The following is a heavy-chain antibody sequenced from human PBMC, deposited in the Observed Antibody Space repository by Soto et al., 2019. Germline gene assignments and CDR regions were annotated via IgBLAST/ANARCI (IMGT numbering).Heavy chain of an antibody. D-gene: IGHD5-18*01. Sequence: GGSLRLSCAASGFIFDSDWMHWVRQAPGQGLVWVSRINTDGSGTSYADSVKGRFTISRDNAKNMVYLQMNSLRAEDTAVYYCARDQPGYSYGYGLGYWGQGTLVTVSS. CDR2: INTDGSGT. CDR1: GFIFDSDW. CDR3: ARDQPGYSYGYGLGY. J-gene: IGHJ4*02. V-gene: IGHV3-74*01.